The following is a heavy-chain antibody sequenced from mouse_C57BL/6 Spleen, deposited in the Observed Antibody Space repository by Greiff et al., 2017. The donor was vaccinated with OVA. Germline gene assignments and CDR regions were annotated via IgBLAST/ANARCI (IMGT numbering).Heavy chain of an antibody. CDR1: GYTFTSYG. CDR2: IYPRSGNT. V-gene: IGHV1-81*01. CDR3: ARGGYGSSLDWYFDV. J-gene: IGHJ1*03. Sequence: VQLQQSGAELARPGASVKLSCKASGYTFTSYGISWVKQRTGQGLEWIGEIYPRSGNTYYNEKFKGKATLTADKSSSTAYMELRSLTSEDSAVYFCARGGYGSSLDWYFDVWGTGTTVTVSS. D-gene: IGHD1-1*01.